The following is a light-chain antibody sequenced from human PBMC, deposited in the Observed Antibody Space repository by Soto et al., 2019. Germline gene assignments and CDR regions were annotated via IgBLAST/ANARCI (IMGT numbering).Light chain of an antibody. CDR3: QQYESYPWT. CDR1: QTVSMW. CDR2: KAS. Sequence: DIQLTQSPSTLSAYVGDRVTITCRASQTVSMWLAWYQQKPGKAPKLLIYKASSLESGVPSTFRGSGSMTEFTLTISCLQPDDSATYFCQQYESYPWTFGQGTKVEI. J-gene: IGKJ1*01. V-gene: IGKV1-5*03.